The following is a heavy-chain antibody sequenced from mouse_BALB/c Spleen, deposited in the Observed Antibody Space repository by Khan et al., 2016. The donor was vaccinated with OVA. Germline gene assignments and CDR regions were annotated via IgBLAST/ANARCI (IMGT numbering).Heavy chain of an antibody. V-gene: IGHV2-6-1*01. D-gene: IGHD2-4*01. CDR3: ARQPYYHYNMMVY. CDR1: GFSLTNYG. J-gene: IGHJ4*01. Sequence: QVQLKQSGPGLVAPSQSLSITCTISGFSLTNYGVHWIRQPPGKGLEWLLVMWSDGSTTYNSALKSRLTISKDNSKSQVFLKMNSHQTDNTTMYFCARQPYYHYNMMVYWGQGTSVTVSS. CDR2: MWSDGST.